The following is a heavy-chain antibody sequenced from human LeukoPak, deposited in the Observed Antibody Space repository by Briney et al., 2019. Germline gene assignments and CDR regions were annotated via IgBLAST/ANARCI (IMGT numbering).Heavy chain of an antibody. CDR3: ARWHYYDSSGCFDY. CDR1: GGSISSYY. D-gene: IGHD3-22*01. V-gene: IGHV4-59*01. Sequence: SETLSLTCTVSGGSISSYYWSWIRQPPGKGLEWIGYIYYSGSTNYNPSLKSRVTISVDTSKNQFSLKLSSVTAADTAVYYCARWHYYDSSGCFDYWGQGTLVTVSS. CDR2: IYYSGST. J-gene: IGHJ4*02.